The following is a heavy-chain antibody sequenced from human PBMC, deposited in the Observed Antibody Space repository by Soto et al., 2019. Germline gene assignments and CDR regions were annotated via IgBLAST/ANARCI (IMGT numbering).Heavy chain of an antibody. CDR2: IIHIVGTA. Sequence: QVQLVQSGAEVKKPGSSVKVSCKASGGTFSSYSINWVRQAPGQGLEWMGEIIHIVGTANYAQKFQGRVTITADEYTSTAYMELSSLRSHETVVYYCAREGGRDSGGMDYWGQGTLVTVSS. CDR1: GGTFSSYS. CDR3: AREGGRDSGGMDY. V-gene: IGHV1-69*01. D-gene: IGHD1-26*01. J-gene: IGHJ4*02.